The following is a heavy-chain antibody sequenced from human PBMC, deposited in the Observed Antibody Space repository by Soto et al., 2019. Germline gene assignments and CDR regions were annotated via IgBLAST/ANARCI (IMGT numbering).Heavy chain of an antibody. CDR3: ARDGGCSSTSCYGIYYYYGMDV. Sequence: QVQLVQSGAEVKKPGASVKVSCKASGYPFTSYYMHWVRQVPGQGLEWMGIINPSGGSTRYAQKFQGRVTMTRDTSTSTVYMELSSLRSEDTAVYYCARDGGCSSTSCYGIYYYYGMDVWGQGTTVTVSS. CDR2: INPSGGST. V-gene: IGHV1-46*01. D-gene: IGHD2-2*01. CDR1: GYPFTSYY. J-gene: IGHJ6*02.